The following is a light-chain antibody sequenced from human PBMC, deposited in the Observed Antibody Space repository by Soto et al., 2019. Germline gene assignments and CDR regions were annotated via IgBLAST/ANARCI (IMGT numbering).Light chain of an antibody. V-gene: IGLV1-47*01. CDR3: AAWDDSLSAVV. CDR1: SSNIGSNY. Sequence: QSVLTQPPSASGTPGQRVTISCSGSSSNIGSNYVYWYQQLPGSAPKLLIYRNDQRPSGVPDRFSASKSGTAASLAISGLRSEDEADYRCAAWDDSLSAVVFGGGTKVTVL. CDR2: RND. J-gene: IGLJ2*01.